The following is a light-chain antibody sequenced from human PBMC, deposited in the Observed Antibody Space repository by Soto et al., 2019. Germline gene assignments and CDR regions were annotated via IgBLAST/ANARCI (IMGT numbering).Light chain of an antibody. CDR2: GAS. CDR1: QSVSSSY. Sequence: EIVLTQSPCTLSLSPGERATLSCRASQSVSSSYLAWYQQKPGQAPRLLIYGASSRATGIPDRFSGSGSGTDFTLTISRLEREDFAVYYCQQYGSSPPALTFGGGTKVDIK. V-gene: IGKV3-20*01. J-gene: IGKJ4*01. CDR3: QQYGSSPPALT.